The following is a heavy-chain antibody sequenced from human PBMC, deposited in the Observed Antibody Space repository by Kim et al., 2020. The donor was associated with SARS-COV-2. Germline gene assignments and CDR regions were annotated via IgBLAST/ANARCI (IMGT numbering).Heavy chain of an antibody. V-gene: IGHV3-33*01. CDR3: ARVFDTYYMDV. D-gene: IGHD3-3*01. CDR2: K. J-gene: IGHJ6*03. Sequence: KSYEDSGKGRFTISRDNSKSTLYLQMNSLRVEDTALYYCARVFDTYYMDVWGKGTTVTVSS.